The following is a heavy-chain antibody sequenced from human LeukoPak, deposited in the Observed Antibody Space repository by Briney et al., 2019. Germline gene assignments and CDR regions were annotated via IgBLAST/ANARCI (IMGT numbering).Heavy chain of an antibody. CDR3: ARDLSLGSTSRYMLDY. V-gene: IGHV1-24*01. J-gene: IGHJ4*02. CDR2: FDPEDGET. CDR1: GYTLTELS. D-gene: IGHD2-2*02. Sequence: ASVTVSCKVSGYTLTELSMHWVRQAPGKGLEWMGGFDPEDGETIYAQKSQGRVTMTEDTSTDTAYMELSSLRSEDTAVYYCARDLSLGSTSRYMLDYWGQGTLVTVSS.